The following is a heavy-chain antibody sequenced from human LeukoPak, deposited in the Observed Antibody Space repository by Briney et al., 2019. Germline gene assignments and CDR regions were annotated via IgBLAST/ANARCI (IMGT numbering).Heavy chain of an antibody. Sequence: GGSLRLSCAASGFTFSDYYMSWVRQAPGKGLEWVSYISSSSSYTNYADSVKGRFTISRDNANNSLSLQKNRLRAEDRAVYYCARAVQLLFYDYWGQGTLVPVSS. V-gene: IGHV3-11*06. D-gene: IGHD5-18*01. J-gene: IGHJ4*02. CDR3: ARAVQLLFYDY. CDR1: GFTFSDYY. CDR2: ISSSSSYT.